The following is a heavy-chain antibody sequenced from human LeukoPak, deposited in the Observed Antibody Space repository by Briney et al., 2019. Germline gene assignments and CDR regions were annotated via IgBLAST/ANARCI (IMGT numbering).Heavy chain of an antibody. Sequence: SETLSLTCTVSGGSISSYCWSWIRQSPGQGLEWIGYIYYSGSTNYNPSLKSRLTMSVDTSKNQFSLKLSSVTAADTAVYYCVRRNGDSNWYFDLWGRGTLVTVSS. CDR2: IYYSGST. V-gene: IGHV4-59*08. CDR3: VRRNGDSNWYFDL. D-gene: IGHD4-17*01. J-gene: IGHJ2*01. CDR1: GGSISSYC.